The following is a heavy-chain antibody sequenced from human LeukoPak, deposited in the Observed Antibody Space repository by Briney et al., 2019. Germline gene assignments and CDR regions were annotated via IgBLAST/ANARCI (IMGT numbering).Heavy chain of an antibody. V-gene: IGHV3-15*01. CDR2: IKNKTNGGTT. Sequence: GGSLRLSCAASGFIFSSAWMTWVRQAPGKGLEWVGHIKNKTNGGTTDYAAPVKGRFIISRDDSKNTLYLQMNSLRTEDTAVYYCARGFCSSAYCHQGPFDFWGQGTLVTVSS. J-gene: IGHJ4*02. CDR1: GFIFSSAW. D-gene: IGHD2-2*01. CDR3: ARGFCSSAYCHQGPFDF.